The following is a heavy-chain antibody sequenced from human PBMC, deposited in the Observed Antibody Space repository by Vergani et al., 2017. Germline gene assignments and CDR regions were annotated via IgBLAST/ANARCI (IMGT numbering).Heavy chain of an antibody. CDR1: GGTFSSYA. Sequence: QVQLVQSGAEVKKPGSSVKVSCKASGGTFSSYAISWVRQAPGQGLEWMGGIIPIFGTANYAQKFQGRVTITADKSTSTAYMELGSLRSEDTAVYYCARAAAVPRYYYDSSGTSHFDYWGQGTLVTVSS. V-gene: IGHV1-69*06. J-gene: IGHJ4*02. CDR2: IIPIFGTA. D-gene: IGHD3-22*01. CDR3: ARAAAVPRYYYDSSGTSHFDY.